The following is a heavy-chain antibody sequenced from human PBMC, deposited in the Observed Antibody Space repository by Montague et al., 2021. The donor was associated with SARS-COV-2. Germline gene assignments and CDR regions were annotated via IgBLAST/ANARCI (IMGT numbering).Heavy chain of an antibody. J-gene: IGHJ4*02. CDR2: TYYRSEWYS. V-gene: IGHV6-1*01. Sequence: CAISGDSASTNRGTWNWVRLSPSAGLEWLWRTYYRSEWYSDYSVSVKSRISINPDTSKNQFSLQLNSVTPEDTAVYYCARAERGSCGDGNCYQYFFNYWGQGTLVTVSS. CDR3: ARAERGSCGDGNCYQYFFNY. CDR1: GDSASTNRGT. D-gene: IGHD2-15*01.